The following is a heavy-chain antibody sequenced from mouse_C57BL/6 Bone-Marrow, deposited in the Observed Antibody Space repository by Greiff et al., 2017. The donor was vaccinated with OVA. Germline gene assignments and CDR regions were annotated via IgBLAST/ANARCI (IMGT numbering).Heavy chain of an antibody. J-gene: IGHJ2*01. CDR1: GFNIKDYY. CDR2: IDPEDGET. Sequence: EVKLMESGAELVKPGASVKLSCTASGFNIKDYYMHWVKQRTEQGLEWIGRIDPEDGETKYAAKFQGKATITADTSSNTAYLQLSSLTSEDTAVYYCAREGYYVDYWGQGTTLTVSS. V-gene: IGHV14-2*01. CDR3: AREGYYVDY.